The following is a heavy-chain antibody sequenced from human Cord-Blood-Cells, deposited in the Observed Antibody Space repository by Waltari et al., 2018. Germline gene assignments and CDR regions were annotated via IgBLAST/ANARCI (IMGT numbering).Heavy chain of an antibody. D-gene: IGHD2-2*03. CDR2: INHSGST. J-gene: IGHJ4*02. CDR3: ARSKSGGYCSSTSCYSLDY. CDR1: GGSFSGYY. V-gene: IGHV4-34*01. Sequence: QVQLQQWGAGLLKPSETLSLTCAVYGGSFSGYYWSWIRQPPGKGLEWIGEINHSGSTNYNPSPKGRVTISVDTSKNQFSLKLSSVTAADTAVYYCARSKSGGYCSSTSCYSLDYWGQGTLVTVSS.